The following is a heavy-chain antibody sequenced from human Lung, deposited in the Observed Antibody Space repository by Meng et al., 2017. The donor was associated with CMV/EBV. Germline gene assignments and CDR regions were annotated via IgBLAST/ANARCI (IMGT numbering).Heavy chain of an antibody. CDR1: GFTFDDHA. CDR2: ITWDGGNT. J-gene: IGHJ5*02. D-gene: IGHD2-15*01. Sequence: GGSLRLXCAASGFTFDDHAMHWVRQRPGKGLEWVSLITWDGGNTYYADSVKGRFTISRDNSKNSLYLQMNSLRTEDTALYYCAKDGSDSSLGWLDPWGQGXLVXVS. V-gene: IGHV3-43D*03. CDR3: AKDGSDSSLGWLDP.